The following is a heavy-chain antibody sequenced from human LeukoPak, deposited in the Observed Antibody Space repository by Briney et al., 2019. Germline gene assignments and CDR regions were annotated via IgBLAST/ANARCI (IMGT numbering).Heavy chain of an antibody. D-gene: IGHD3-22*01. Sequence: SETLSLTCAVYGGSFSGYYWSWIRQPPGEGLEWIGYIHYTGSTNYNPSLESRVSISVDTSKKYFSLKLRSVTAADTAVYYCARVDDTSGIDYWGQGTLVTVSS. J-gene: IGHJ4*02. V-gene: IGHV4-59*01. CDR3: ARVDDTSGIDY. CDR1: GGSFSGYY. CDR2: IHYTGST.